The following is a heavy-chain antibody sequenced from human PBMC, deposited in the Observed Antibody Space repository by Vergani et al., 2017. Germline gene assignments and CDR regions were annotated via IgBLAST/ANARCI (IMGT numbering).Heavy chain of an antibody. CDR2: IYPGDSDT. J-gene: IGHJ6*02. D-gene: IGHD3-22*01. CDR1: GYSFTSYW. CDR3: ARQLSSGYSRYYYYYGMDV. Sequence: EVQLVQSGAEVKKPGESLKISCKCSGYSFTSYWIGWVRQMPGKGLEWMGIIYPGDSDTRYSPSFQGQVTISADKSISTAYLQWSNLKASDTAMYYCARQLSSGYSRYYYYYGMDVWGQGTTVTVSS. V-gene: IGHV5-51*01.